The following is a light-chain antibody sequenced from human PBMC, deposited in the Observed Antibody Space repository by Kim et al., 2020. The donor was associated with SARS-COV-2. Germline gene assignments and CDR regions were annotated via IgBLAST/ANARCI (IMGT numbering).Light chain of an antibody. CDR2: ASS. CDR1: QGIRKD. V-gene: IGKV1-6*01. Sequence: AIQMTQSPSSLSASVGDRVTITCRASQGIRKDLGWYQQKPGKAPKLLIYASSSLQSGVPSRFSGTGSDTDFTLTINSLQPEDFATYYCLQEYTYPYTFGQGTKLEI. CDR3: LQEYTYPYT. J-gene: IGKJ2*01.